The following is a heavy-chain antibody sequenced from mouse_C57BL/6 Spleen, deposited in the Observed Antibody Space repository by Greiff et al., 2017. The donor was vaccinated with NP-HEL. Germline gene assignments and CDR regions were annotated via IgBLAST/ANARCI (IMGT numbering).Heavy chain of an antibody. CDR3: ARSGYYYGSSYPFDY. CDR2: IHPNSGST. D-gene: IGHD1-1*01. J-gene: IGHJ2*01. Sequence: QVQLQQPGAELVKPGASVKLSCKASGYTFTSYWMHWVKQRPGQGLEWIGMIHPNSGSTNYNEKFKSKATLTVDKSSSTAYMQLSSLTSEDAAVYYGARSGYYYGSSYPFDYWGQGTTLTVSS. CDR1: GYTFTSYW. V-gene: IGHV1-64*01.